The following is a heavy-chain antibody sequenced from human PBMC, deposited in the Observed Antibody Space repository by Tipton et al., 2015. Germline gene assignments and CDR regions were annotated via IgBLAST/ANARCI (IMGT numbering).Heavy chain of an antibody. D-gene: IGHD3-10*01. Sequence: GSLRLSCAASGFTFDSYAMSWVRQAPGKGLEWVSAISGSGGNTYYADSVKGRFTISRDNSKSALYLQMNSLRDEDTAVYYCARVARPDIIYPNWFDAWGQGTLVTVSS. J-gene: IGHJ5*02. CDR3: ARVARPDIIYPNWFDA. CDR1: GFTFDSYA. CDR2: ISGSGGNT. V-gene: IGHV3-23*01.